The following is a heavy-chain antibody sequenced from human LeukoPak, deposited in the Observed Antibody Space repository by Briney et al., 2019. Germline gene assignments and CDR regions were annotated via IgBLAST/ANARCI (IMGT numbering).Heavy chain of an antibody. CDR1: GGSISSGSYY. CDR2: IDYSGNT. Sequence: SETLSLTCTVSGGSISSGSYYWGWIRQPPGKGLEWIGSIDYSGNTFYNPSLKSRVTISVDTSRNQFSLKLTSVTAADTAVYYCARLSTTSGDFWGQGTLVTVSS. D-gene: IGHD1-1*01. J-gene: IGHJ4*02. CDR3: ARLSTTSGDF. V-gene: IGHV4-39*01.